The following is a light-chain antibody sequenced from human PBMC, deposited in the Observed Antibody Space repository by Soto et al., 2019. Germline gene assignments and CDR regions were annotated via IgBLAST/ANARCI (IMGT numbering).Light chain of an antibody. CDR2: SNN. V-gene: IGLV1-44*01. CDR3: AAWDDSLNGWV. J-gene: IGLJ3*02. Sequence: SVLTQPPLASGTPGQRVTISYSGSRSNIGNNRVNWYQQLPRTAPKLLIHSNNQRPSGVPDRFSGSKSGTSASLAISGLQSEDEADYYCAAWDDSLNGWVFGGGTKVTVL. CDR1: RSNIGNNR.